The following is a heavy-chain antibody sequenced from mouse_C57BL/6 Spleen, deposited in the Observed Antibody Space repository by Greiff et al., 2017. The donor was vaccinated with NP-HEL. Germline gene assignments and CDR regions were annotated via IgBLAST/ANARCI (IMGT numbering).Heavy chain of an antibody. Sequence: VKLMESGPGLVAPSQSLSITCTVSGFSLTGYAISWVRQPPGKGLEWLGVIWTGGGTNYNSALKSRLSISKANSKSQVFLKMNSLQTDDTARYYCARNYGIYYDFMDYWGQGTSVTVSS. CDR2: IWTGGGT. CDR1: GFSLTGYA. CDR3: ARNYGIYYDFMDY. D-gene: IGHD2-4*01. J-gene: IGHJ4*01. V-gene: IGHV2-9-1*01.